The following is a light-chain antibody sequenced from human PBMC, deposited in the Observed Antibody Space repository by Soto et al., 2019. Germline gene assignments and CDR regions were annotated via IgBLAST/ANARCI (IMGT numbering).Light chain of an antibody. CDR1: HTFSSF. Sequence: DIQMTQSPSSLSASVGDRVTITCRASHTFSSFLNWYQQKRGKPPTLLIYGAYSLRSGVPSRFTGSGGGAEFRLTSSSLQPDDFGTYYCQQTYSPPSTFGQGTSLELK. CDR3: QQTYSPPST. CDR2: GAY. V-gene: IGKV1-39*01. J-gene: IGKJ2*01.